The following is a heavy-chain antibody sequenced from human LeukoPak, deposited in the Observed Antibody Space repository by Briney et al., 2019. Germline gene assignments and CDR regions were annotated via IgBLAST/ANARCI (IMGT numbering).Heavy chain of an antibody. CDR3: AREMYAGWYFAFDI. J-gene: IGHJ3*02. CDR2: ISNSGDYI. Sequence: GSLRLSCTVSGFTFSSFTMNWDRQGPGKGLEWVASISNSGDYISYADSLKGRFTISRDNAKNSLFLQMSSLRAEDTAVYYCAREMYAGWYFAFDIWGQGTMVTVSS. D-gene: IGHD6-19*01. CDR1: GFTFSSFT. V-gene: IGHV3-21*01.